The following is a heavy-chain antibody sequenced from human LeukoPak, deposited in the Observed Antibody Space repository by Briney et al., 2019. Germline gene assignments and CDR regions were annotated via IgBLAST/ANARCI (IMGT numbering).Heavy chain of an antibody. CDR3: AREVAYSSGWYYYYYYMDV. CDR1: GGSISSYY. J-gene: IGHJ6*03. D-gene: IGHD6-19*01. Sequence: SETLSLTCTVSGGSISSYYWSWIRQPPGKGLEWIGYIYYSGSTNYNPSLKSRVTISVDTSKNQFSLKLSSVTAADTAVYYCAREVAYSSGWYYYYYYMDVWGKGTTVTVSS. V-gene: IGHV4-59*01. CDR2: IYYSGST.